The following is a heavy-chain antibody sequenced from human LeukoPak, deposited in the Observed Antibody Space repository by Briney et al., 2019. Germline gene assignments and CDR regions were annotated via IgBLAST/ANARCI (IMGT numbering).Heavy chain of an antibody. CDR3: ARGKSIAARSFDY. Sequence: SETLSLTCAVYGGSFSGYYWSWIRQPPGKGLEWIGEINHSGSTNYNPTLKSRVTISVDTSKNQFSLKLSSVTAADTAVYYCARGKSIAARSFDYWGQGTLVTVSS. V-gene: IGHV4-34*01. CDR1: GGSFSGYY. D-gene: IGHD6-6*01. J-gene: IGHJ4*02. CDR2: INHSGST.